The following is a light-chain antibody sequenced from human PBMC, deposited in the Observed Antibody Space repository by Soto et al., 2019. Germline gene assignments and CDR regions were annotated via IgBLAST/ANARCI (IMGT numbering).Light chain of an antibody. CDR1: QRINRW. CDR2: DAS. V-gene: IGKV1-5*01. J-gene: IGKJ2*01. CDR3: QQYNSYLYT. Sequence: DIQMTQSPSTLSASVGDRVTITCRASQRINRWLAWYQQKPGKAPKLLITDASSLESGVPSRFSGSGSGTDFTLTISGLQPDESATYYCQQYNSYLYTFGQGTKQEIK.